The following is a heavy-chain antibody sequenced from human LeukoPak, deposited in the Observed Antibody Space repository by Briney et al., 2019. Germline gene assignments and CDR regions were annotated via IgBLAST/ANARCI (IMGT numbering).Heavy chain of an antibody. CDR1: GFTFSSYD. CDR3: ARESGSRAFDV. V-gene: IGHV3-21*01. CDR2: ISSSSYYI. Sequence: GGSLRLSCAASGFTFSSYDLSWVRQAPGKGLEWVSSISSSSYYIYYADSVKGRFTISRDNAKSSLYLQMNGLRADDTAVYYCARESGSRAFDVWGQGTVVTVSS. D-gene: IGHD2-15*01. J-gene: IGHJ3*01.